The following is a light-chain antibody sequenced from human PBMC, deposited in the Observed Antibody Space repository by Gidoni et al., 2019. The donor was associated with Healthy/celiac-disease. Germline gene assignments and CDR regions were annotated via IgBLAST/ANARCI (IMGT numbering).Light chain of an antibody. CDR1: QSVSSN. Sequence: EIVMTPSPATLSVSPGERATLSCRASQSVSSNLAWYQQKPGQAPRLLIYGASTRATGIPARFSGSGSGTEFTLTISSLQSEDSAVYYCQQYNNWPWTFGQGTKVEIK. CDR3: QQYNNWPWT. V-gene: IGKV3-15*01. CDR2: GAS. J-gene: IGKJ1*01.